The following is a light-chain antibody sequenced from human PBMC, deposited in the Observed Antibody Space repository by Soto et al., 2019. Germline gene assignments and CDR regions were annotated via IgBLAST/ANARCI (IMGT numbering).Light chain of an antibody. J-gene: IGKJ2*01. CDR3: HQYGSSPYT. V-gene: IGKV3-20*01. CDR1: QSVSSGY. Sequence: EIVLTQSPGTLSLSPGEGATLSCRASQSVSSGYLAWYQQKPGQAPRLLIYGASSRATGIPDRFSGSGSGTDFTLTISRLDPEDFAVYYCHQYGSSPYTFDQGTKLEIK. CDR2: GAS.